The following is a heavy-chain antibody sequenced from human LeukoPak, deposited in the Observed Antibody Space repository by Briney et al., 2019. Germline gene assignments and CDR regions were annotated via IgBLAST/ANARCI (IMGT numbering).Heavy chain of an antibody. CDR3: ATLRPYGDFDY. V-gene: IGHV4-59*12. CDR2: IDYSGTT. J-gene: IGHJ4*02. Sequence: NPSETLSLTCSVSGGSISSYYWSWIRQPPGKGLEWIAYIDYSGTTNYNPSLKSRVTISVDTSKKQFSLKLSSVTAADTAVYYCATLRPYGDFDYWGQGALVTVSS. D-gene: IGHD4-17*01. CDR1: GGSISSYY.